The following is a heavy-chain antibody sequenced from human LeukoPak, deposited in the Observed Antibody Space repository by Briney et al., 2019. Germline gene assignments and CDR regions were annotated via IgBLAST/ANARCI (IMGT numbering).Heavy chain of an antibody. CDR2: IYYSGST. CDR1: GGSISSYY. Sequence: SETLSLTCTVSGGSISSYYWSWIRQPPGKGLEWIGYIYYSGSTNYNPSLKSQVTISVDTSKNQFSLKLSSVTAADTAVYYCARDSMLRYFDWLPNYYYGMDVWGQGTTVTVSS. J-gene: IGHJ6*02. V-gene: IGHV4-59*01. CDR3: ARDSMLRYFDWLPNYYYGMDV. D-gene: IGHD3-9*01.